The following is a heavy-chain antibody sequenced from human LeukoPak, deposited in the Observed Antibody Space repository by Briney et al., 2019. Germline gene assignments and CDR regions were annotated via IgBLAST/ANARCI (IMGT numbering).Heavy chain of an antibody. CDR2: ISSSSSYI. D-gene: IGHD3-3*01. CDR3: AREGAGNDFWSNYYFDY. CDR1: GFTFSSYS. J-gene: IGHJ4*02. V-gene: IGHV3-21*01. Sequence: GGSLRLSCAASGFTFSSYSMNWVRQAPGEGLEWVSSISSSSSYIYYADSVKGRFTISRDNAKNSLYLQMNSLRAEDTAVYYCAREGAGNDFWSNYYFDYWGQGTLVTVSS.